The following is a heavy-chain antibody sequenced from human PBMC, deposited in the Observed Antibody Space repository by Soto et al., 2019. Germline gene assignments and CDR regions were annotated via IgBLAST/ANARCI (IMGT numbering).Heavy chain of an antibody. CDR2: ISSSGTTI. Sequence: GGSLRLSCVASGLTFSSYEMNWVRQAPGKGLECISYISSSGTTIYYADSVKGRFTTSRDNAKNSLFLQMNSLRAEDTAVYYCASSYYYGSGTYYKGLGYWGQGTLVTVSA. V-gene: IGHV3-48*03. D-gene: IGHD3-10*01. CDR1: GLTFSSYE. J-gene: IGHJ4*02. CDR3: ASSYYYGSGTYYKGLGY.